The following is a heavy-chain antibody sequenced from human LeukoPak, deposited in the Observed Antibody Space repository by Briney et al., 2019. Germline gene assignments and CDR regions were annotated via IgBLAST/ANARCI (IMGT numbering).Heavy chain of an antibody. CDR3: ARLLAGCPGGRCRAHFDY. CDR2: IYYGGST. J-gene: IGHJ4*02. CDR1: GDSINSNY. V-gene: IGHV4-59*01. Sequence: SETLSLTCSVSGDSINSNYWSWTRQPPGKGLEWIGYIYYGGSTNYNPSLKSRVSMSVDTSKNQFSLNLSSVTAADTAVYHCARLLAGCPGGRCRAHFDYWGQGTLVTVSS. D-gene: IGHD2-15*01.